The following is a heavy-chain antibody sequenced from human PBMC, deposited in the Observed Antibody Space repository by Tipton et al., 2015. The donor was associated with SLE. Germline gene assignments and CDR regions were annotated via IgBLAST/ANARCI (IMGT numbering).Heavy chain of an antibody. CDR2: IYYSGST. J-gene: IGHJ6*02. V-gene: IGHV4-39*07. D-gene: IGHD3-16*01. CDR1: GGSISSSSYY. Sequence: TLSLTCTVSGGSISSSSYYWGWIRQPPGKGLEWIGSIYYSGSTYCNPSLKSRVTISVDTSKNQFSLKLSSVTAADTAVYYCARISVARGGYGMDVWGQGTTVTVSS. CDR3: ARISVARGGYGMDV.